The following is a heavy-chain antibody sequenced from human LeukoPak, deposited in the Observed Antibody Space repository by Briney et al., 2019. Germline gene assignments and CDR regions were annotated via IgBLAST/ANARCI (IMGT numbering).Heavy chain of an antibody. J-gene: IGHJ4*02. Sequence: GGSLRLSCAASGFTVSSSYMYWARQAPGKGLEWVSFFYGGDSTYYAESVRGRFTISRDNSKNALYLLMNSLIPEDTAVYYCAREVVSTPSYFDSWGQGTLVTVSS. D-gene: IGHD2-15*01. CDR3: AREVVSTPSYFDS. V-gene: IGHV3-53*01. CDR1: GFTVSSSY. CDR2: FYGGDST.